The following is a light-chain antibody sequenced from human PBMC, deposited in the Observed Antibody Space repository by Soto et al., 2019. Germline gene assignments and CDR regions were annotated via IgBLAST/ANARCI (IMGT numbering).Light chain of an antibody. CDR2: VAS. J-gene: IGKJ3*01. CDR3: QQYGSSLFT. V-gene: IGKV3-20*01. CDR1: QSVSSSY. Sequence: EIVLTQSPGTLSLSPGERATLSCRASQSVSSSYLAWYQQKPGQAPRLLIYVASSRATGIPDRFSGSGSGTDFTLTISRLEPEDFAVYYCQQYGSSLFTVGPGTKVNI.